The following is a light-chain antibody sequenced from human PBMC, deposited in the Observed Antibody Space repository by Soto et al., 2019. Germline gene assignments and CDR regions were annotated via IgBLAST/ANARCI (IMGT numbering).Light chain of an antibody. CDR2: GAS. CDR3: QQYGSSPET. J-gene: IGKJ1*01. Sequence: EIVLTQSPGTLSLSPEERATLSCRASQSVSSTYLAWYQHKPGQAPRLLIYGASSRATGIPDRFSGSGSGTDFTLTISRLEPEDFAVYYCQQYGSSPETFGQGTKVDI. V-gene: IGKV3-20*01. CDR1: QSVSSTY.